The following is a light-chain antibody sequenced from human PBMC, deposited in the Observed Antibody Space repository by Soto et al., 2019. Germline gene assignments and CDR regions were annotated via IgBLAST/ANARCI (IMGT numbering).Light chain of an antibody. CDR2: LGS. Sequence: DIVMTQSPVSLPVTPGEPASISCRSSQSLLHRNGYNYLDWYLQKPGQSPQLLIYLGSNRASGVPDRFSGSGSGTDFTLKISRVEAEDVGVYYCMQALQTPLTFGGGTKVEIK. J-gene: IGKJ4*01. CDR3: MQALQTPLT. V-gene: IGKV2-28*01. CDR1: QSLLHRNGYNY.